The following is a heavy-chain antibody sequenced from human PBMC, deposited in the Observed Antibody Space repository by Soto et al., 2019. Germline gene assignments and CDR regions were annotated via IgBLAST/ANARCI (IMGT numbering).Heavy chain of an antibody. J-gene: IGHJ4*02. Sequence: SETLSLTCTVSGGSISGYYWSWIRQPPGKGLEWIGYIYYNGGSTNYNPSLKSRVTISVDTSKNQFSLKLSSVTAADTAVYYCARRYGDYFDYWGQGTLVTVSS. V-gene: IGHV4-59*08. CDR1: GGSISGYY. D-gene: IGHD4-17*01. CDR3: ARRYGDYFDY. CDR2: IYYNGGST.